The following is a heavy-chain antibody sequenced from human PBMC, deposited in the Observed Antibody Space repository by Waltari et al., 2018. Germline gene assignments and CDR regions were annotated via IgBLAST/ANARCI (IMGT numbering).Heavy chain of an antibody. V-gene: IGHV3-48*03. CDR2: ISSSGGNM. CDR1: GFTFGSYE. CDR3: AGDPLGGDYVDY. J-gene: IGHJ4*02. Sequence: EVQLVESGGGLVQPGGSLRLSCATSGFTFGSYEMNWVRQAPGKGLEWVSYISSSGGNMNYADSVKGRFTISRDNAKNSLYLQMNSLRVEDTAVYYCAGDPLGGDYVDYWGQGTLVTVSS.